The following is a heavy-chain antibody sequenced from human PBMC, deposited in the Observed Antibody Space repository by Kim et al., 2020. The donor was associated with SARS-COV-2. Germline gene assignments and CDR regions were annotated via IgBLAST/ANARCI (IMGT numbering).Heavy chain of an antibody. V-gene: IGHV4-34*01. CDR3: ATVRGVIKGEVY. Sequence: SETLSLTCAVYGGSFSGYYWSWIRQPPGKGLEWIGEINHSGSTNYNPSLKSRVTISVDTSKNQFSLKLSSVTAADTAVYYCATVRGVIKGEVYWGQGTLVTVSS. CDR2: INHSGST. J-gene: IGHJ4*02. CDR1: GGSFSGYY. D-gene: IGHD3-10*01.